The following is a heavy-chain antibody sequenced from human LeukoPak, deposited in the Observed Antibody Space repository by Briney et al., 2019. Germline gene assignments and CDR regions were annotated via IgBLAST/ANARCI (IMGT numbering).Heavy chain of an antibody. Sequence: GGSLRLSCAASGFPFSNYAMRWVRQAPGKGLEWVSALSDSGGSTYYADSVKGRFTISRDNSKNTLYLQMDSLRAEDTAVYYCASLYGDYSIFDYWGQGTLVTVSS. D-gene: IGHD4-17*01. J-gene: IGHJ4*02. V-gene: IGHV3-23*01. CDR2: LSDSGGST. CDR1: GFPFSNYA. CDR3: ASLYGDYSIFDY.